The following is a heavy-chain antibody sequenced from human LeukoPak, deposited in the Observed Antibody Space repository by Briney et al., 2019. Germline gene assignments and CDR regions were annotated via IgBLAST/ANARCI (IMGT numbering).Heavy chain of an antibody. J-gene: IGHJ6*03. CDR1: GYTFTGYY. CDR3: ARGGDGFTRAVYYYYYYMDV. D-gene: IGHD5-24*01. Sequence: XXSCXASGYTFTGYYMHWVRQAPGQGLEWMGWINPTSGGTSYAQKFQGRVTMTRDTSISTAYMELSRLRSEDRAVYYCARGGDGFTRAVYYYYYYMDVWGKGTTVTVSS. CDR2: INPTSGGT. V-gene: IGHV1-2*02.